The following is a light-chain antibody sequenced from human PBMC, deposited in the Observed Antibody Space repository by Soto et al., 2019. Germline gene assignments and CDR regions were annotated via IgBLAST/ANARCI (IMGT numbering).Light chain of an antibody. V-gene: IGLV1-40*01. CDR2: GNN. Sequence: QSVLTQTPSVSGAPGQRVTISCTGSSSDIGAGYDVHWYQQFPGTAPKLLIYGNNNRPSGVPDRFSGSKSGTSASLAITGLQAEDEAYYYRQSHDTSLNVVVFGGGTQLTVL. CDR1: SSDIGAGYD. CDR3: QSHDTSLNVVV. J-gene: IGLJ2*01.